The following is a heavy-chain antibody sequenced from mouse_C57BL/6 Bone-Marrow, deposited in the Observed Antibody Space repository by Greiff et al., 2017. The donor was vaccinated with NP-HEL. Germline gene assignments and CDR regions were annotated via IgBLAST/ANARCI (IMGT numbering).Heavy chain of an antibody. CDR1: GIDFSRYW. V-gene: IGHV4-1*01. Sequence: EVQLVESGGGLVQPGGSLKLSCAASGIDFSRYWMSWVRRAPGKGLEWIGEINPDSSTINYAPSLKDKFIISRDNAKNTLYLQMSKVRSEDTALYYCASFYYYGSSLWYFDVWGTGTTVTVSS. D-gene: IGHD1-1*01. CDR3: ASFYYYGSSLWYFDV. J-gene: IGHJ1*03. CDR2: INPDSSTI.